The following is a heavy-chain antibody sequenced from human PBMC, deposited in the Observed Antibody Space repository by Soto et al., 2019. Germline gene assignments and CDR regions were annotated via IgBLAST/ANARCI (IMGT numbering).Heavy chain of an antibody. CDR1: GGSISSYY. D-gene: IGHD3-22*01. Sequence: SETLSLTCTVSGGSISSYYWSWIRQPPGKGLEWIGYIYYSGSTNYNPSLKSRVTISVDTSKNQFSLKLRSVTAADTAVYYCARANYYDSSGYYYYMDVWGKGTTVTVSS. J-gene: IGHJ6*03. V-gene: IGHV4-59*01. CDR2: IYYSGST. CDR3: ARANYYDSSGYYYYMDV.